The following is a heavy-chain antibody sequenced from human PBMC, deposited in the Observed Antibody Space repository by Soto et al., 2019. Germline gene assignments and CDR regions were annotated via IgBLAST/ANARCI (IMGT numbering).Heavy chain of an antibody. D-gene: IGHD6-6*01. Sequence: GGSLRLSCAASGFTFRSYAMHWVRQAPGKGLEWVSGISWDSGSIGYADSVKGRFTISRDNAKNSLYLQMNSLRAEDTALYYCTKDSGSSVWVELDYWGQGTLVTVSS. CDR1: GFTFRSYA. CDR2: ISWDSGSI. J-gene: IGHJ4*02. V-gene: IGHV3-9*01. CDR3: TKDSGSSVWVELDY.